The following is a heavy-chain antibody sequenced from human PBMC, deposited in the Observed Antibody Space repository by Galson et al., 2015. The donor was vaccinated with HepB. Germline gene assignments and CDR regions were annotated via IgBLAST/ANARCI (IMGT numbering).Heavy chain of an antibody. CDR2: INHSGST. D-gene: IGHD2-21*01. Sequence: TLSLTCAVYGGSFSGYYWSWIRQPPGKGLEWIGEINHSGSTNYNPSLKSRVTISVDTSKNQFSLKLSSVTAADTAVYYCASRGILWWRIFDYWGQGTLVTVSS. CDR1: GGSFSGYY. J-gene: IGHJ4*02. V-gene: IGHV4-34*01. CDR3: ASRGILWWRIFDY.